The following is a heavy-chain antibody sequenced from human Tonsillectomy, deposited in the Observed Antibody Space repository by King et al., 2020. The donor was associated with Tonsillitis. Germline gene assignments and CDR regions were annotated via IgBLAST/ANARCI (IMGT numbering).Heavy chain of an antibody. CDR2: TRFDGSNE. Sequence: QLVQSGGGVVQPGRSLRLSCEVSGFSFTSYDMAWVRQAPGKGLQWVAVTRFDGSNEYYSDSVKGRFSISRDDSKYMLYLQMNALRAEDTAVYYCAREVVTTPSWFDHWGQGTLVTVSS. J-gene: IGHJ5*02. CDR1: GFSFTSYD. D-gene: IGHD4-23*01. CDR3: AREVVTTPSWFDH. V-gene: IGHV3-33*01.